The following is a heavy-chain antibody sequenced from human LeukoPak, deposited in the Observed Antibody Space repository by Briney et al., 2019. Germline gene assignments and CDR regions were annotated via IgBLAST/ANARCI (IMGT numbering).Heavy chain of an antibody. CDR1: GYSFTSYW. J-gene: IGHJ3*02. CDR3: ARHHPLTSCSSTSCPVDAFDI. CDR2: IDPSDSYT. Sequence: GESLRISCKGSGYSFTSYWISWVRQMPGKGLEWMGRIDPSDSYTNYSPSSQGHVTISADKSISTAYLQWSSLKASDTAMYYCARHHPLTSCSSTSCPVDAFDIWGQGTMVTVSS. D-gene: IGHD2-2*01. V-gene: IGHV5-10-1*01.